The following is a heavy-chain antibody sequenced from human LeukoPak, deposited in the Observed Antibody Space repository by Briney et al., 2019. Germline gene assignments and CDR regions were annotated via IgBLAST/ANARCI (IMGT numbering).Heavy chain of an antibody. V-gene: IGHV3-74*01. J-gene: IGHJ4*02. CDR2: INTDGSIT. CDR1: GPTFSSYW. D-gene: IGHD2-15*01. Sequence: GRCLRLSWAPSGPTFSSYWMRWVRQAPGKGLVCVTHINTDGSITTYADSVKGRFTISRDNAKNTLYLQMNSLRAEDTAVYYCATVLPNYFDYWGQGTLVTVSS. CDR3: ATVLPNYFDY.